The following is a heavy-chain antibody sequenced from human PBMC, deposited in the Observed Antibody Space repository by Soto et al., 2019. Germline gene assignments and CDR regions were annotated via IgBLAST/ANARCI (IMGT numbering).Heavy chain of an antibody. D-gene: IGHD4-4*01. CDR1: GFTFSSCA. Sequence: SCAASGFTFSSCAFHWVRQAPGKGLEWVAVISCDGSRKYYADSVKGRFTISRDNSENTVYLQMNSLRTEDTAVYYCARDRDYSNKFDYWGQGTLVTVSS. CDR3: ARDRDYSNKFDY. CDR2: ISCDGSRK. V-gene: IGHV3-30*04. J-gene: IGHJ4*02.